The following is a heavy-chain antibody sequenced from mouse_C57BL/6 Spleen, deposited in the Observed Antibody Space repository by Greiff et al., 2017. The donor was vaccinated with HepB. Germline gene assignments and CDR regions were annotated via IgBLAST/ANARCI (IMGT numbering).Heavy chain of an antibody. V-gene: IGHV5-4*01. CDR2: ISDGGSYT. CDR1: GFTFSSYA. J-gene: IGHJ2*01. D-gene: IGHD4-1*01. Sequence: EVKVVESGGGLVKPGGSLKLSCAASGFTFSSYAMSWVRQTPEKRLEWVATISDGGSYTYYPDNVKGRFTISRDNAKNNLYLQMSHLKSEDTAMYYCAREGLTPYFDYWGQGTTLTVSS. CDR3: AREGLTPYFDY.